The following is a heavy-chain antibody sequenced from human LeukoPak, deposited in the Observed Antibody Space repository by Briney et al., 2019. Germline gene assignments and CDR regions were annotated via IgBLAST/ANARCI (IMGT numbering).Heavy chain of an antibody. CDR2: INHSGST. J-gene: IGHJ3*02. Sequence: SETLSLTCAVYGGSFSGYYWSWIRQPPGKGLEWIGEINHSGSTNYNPSLKSRVTISVDTSKNQFSLKLSSVTAADTAVYYCASPWPYQLSAFDIWGQGTMVTVSS. D-gene: IGHD2-2*01. CDR1: GGSFSGYY. CDR3: ASPWPYQLSAFDI. V-gene: IGHV4-34*01.